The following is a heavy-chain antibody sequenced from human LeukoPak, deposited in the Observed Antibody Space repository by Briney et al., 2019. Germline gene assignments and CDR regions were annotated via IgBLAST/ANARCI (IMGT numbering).Heavy chain of an antibody. CDR2: INPSGGST. CDR1: GYTFTSYY. Sequence: ASVKVSCKASGYTFTSYYMHWVRQAPGQGLEWMGIINPSGGSTSYAQKFQGRVTMTRDTSTSTVYMELSSLRSEDTAVYYCARDPELMADRFGFDPWAREPWSPSPQ. J-gene: IGHJ5*02. CDR3: ARDPELMADRFGFDP. V-gene: IGHV1-46*01. D-gene: IGHD3-10*01.